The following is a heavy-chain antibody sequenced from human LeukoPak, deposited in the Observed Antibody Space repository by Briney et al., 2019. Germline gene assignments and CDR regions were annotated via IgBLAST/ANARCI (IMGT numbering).Heavy chain of an antibody. D-gene: IGHD1-26*01. CDR1: GFTFSSYA. J-gene: IGHJ4*02. CDR2: ISGSGGST. Sequence: GGSLRLSCAASGFTFSSYAMSWVRQAPGKGLEWVSAISGSGGSTYYADSVKGRFTISRDNSKNTLYLQMNSLRAEDTAVCYCAKDLFRRGSYLYYFDYWGQGTLVTVSS. V-gene: IGHV3-23*01. CDR3: AKDLFRRGSYLYYFDY.